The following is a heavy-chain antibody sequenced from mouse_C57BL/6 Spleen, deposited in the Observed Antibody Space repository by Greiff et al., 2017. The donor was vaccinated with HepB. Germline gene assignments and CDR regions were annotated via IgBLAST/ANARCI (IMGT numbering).Heavy chain of an antibody. Sequence: VQLQQSGAELVRPGASVTLSCKASGYTFTDYEMHWVKQTPVHGLEWIGAIDPETGGTAYNQKFKGKAILTADKSSSTAYMELRSLTSEDSAVYYCTPYGSSYWYVDVWGTGTTVTVSS. CDR2: IDPETGGT. CDR1: GYTFTDYE. J-gene: IGHJ1*03. D-gene: IGHD1-1*01. V-gene: IGHV1-15*01. CDR3: TPYGSSYWYVDV.